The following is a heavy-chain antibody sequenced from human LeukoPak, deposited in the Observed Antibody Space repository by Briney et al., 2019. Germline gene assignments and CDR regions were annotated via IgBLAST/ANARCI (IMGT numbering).Heavy chain of an antibody. CDR1: GGPISSSGYY. CDR3: TRHSSSSFNFDY. D-gene: IGHD6-13*01. CDR2: ISYSGST. J-gene: IGHJ4*02. V-gene: IGHV4-39*01. Sequence: PSETLSLTCTVSGGPISSSGYYRGWIRQPPGKGLEWIGRISYSGSTYYKPSLKSRVTISVDTSKNQFSLKLSSVTAADTAVYYCTRHSSSSFNFDYWGQGTLVTVSS.